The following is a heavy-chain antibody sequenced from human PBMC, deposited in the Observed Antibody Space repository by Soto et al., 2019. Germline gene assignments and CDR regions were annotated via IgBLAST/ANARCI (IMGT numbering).Heavy chain of an antibody. D-gene: IGHD3-22*01. CDR1: GFTFSSYA. V-gene: IGHV3-23*01. J-gene: IGHJ4*02. Sequence: GGSLRLSCAASGFTFSSYAMSWVRQAPGKGLEWVSAISGSGGSTYYADSVKGRFTISRDNSKNTLYLQMNSLRAEDTAVYYCEEWEQYYYDTSGYYYGPKLMSDLVYSTRYWGQGTLVTVSS. CDR2: ISGSGGST. CDR3: EEWEQYYYDTSGYYYGPKLMSDLVYSTRY.